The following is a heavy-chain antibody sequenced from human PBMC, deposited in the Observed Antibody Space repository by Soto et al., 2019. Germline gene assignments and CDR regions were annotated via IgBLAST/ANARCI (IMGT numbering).Heavy chain of an antibody. CDR1: GFTFSSYA. Sequence: PGGSLRLSCAASGFTFSSYAMHWVRQAPGKGLEWVAVISYDGSNKYYADSVKGRFTISRDNSKNTLYLQMNSLRAEDTAVYYCARDEARDHGGNSYHYYGMDVWGQGTTVTVCS. D-gene: IGHD4-17*01. CDR3: ARDEARDHGGNSYHYYGMDV. J-gene: IGHJ6*01. V-gene: IGHV3-30-3*01. CDR2: ISYDGSNK.